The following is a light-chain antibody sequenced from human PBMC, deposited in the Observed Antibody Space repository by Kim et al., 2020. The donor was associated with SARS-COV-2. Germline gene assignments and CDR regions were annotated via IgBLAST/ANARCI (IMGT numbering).Light chain of an antibody. Sequence: DIQMTQSPSSLSASVGDRVTISCQASQDITNSLNWYQQKPGKAPKLLIYDASNLETGVPSRFSGRGSGTDFTFTIISLQPEDIATYYCQQHDFHPLSFGPGTKVDIK. J-gene: IGKJ3*01. V-gene: IGKV1-33*01. CDR2: DAS. CDR3: QQHDFHPLS. CDR1: QDITNS.